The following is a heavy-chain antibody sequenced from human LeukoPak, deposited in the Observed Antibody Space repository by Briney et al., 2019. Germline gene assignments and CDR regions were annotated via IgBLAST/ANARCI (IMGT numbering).Heavy chain of an antibody. Sequence: SQTLSLTCAISGDSVSSDSAAWNWIRQSPSRGLEWLGRTYYRSKWYNDYAVSVKSRMTISPDTSKNQFSLQLNSVTPEDTAVYYCARSARRGGYFDYWGQGTLVTVSS. D-gene: IGHD6-6*01. CDR2: TYYRSKWYN. CDR1: GDSVSSDSAA. V-gene: IGHV6-1*01. J-gene: IGHJ4*02. CDR3: ARSARRGGYFDY.